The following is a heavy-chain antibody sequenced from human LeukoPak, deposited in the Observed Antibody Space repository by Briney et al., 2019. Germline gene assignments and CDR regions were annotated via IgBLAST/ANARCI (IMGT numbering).Heavy chain of an antibody. CDR3: ARLYYYDSSGSWIYYYYYYMDV. CDR1: GGSISSSSYY. V-gene: IGHV4-39*01. D-gene: IGHD3-22*01. CDR2: IYYSGST. J-gene: IGHJ6*03. Sequence: SETLSLTCTVSGGSISSSSYYWGWIRQPPGKGLEWIGSIYYSGSTYYNPSLKSRVTISVDTSKNQFSLKLSSVTAADTAVYYCARLYYYDSSGSWIYYYYYYMDVWGKGTTVTISS.